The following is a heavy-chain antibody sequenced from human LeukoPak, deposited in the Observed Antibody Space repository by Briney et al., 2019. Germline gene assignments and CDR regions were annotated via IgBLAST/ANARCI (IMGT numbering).Heavy chain of an antibody. Sequence: PAEPLTLSCAVSGFTFSSYAMLGVRPAPRRGLEYVSGISSNGGSPYYPPSVKGRFPISRDNSKNTLYLQMARCTAGDMAVYYCGGGGPYYYDSSCSYEWDQQTLVTV. CDR2: ISSNGGSP. CDR3: GGGGPYYYDSSCSYE. V-gene: IGHV3-64*01. CDR1: GFTFSSYA. D-gene: IGHD3-22*01. J-gene: IGHJ4*01.